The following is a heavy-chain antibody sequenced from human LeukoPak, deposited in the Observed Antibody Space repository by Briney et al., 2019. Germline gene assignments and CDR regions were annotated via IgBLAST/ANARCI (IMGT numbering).Heavy chain of an antibody. Sequence: SETLFLTCTVSGGSITTNYWSWIRQAPGKGLEWIGYISNSGSTNYNPSLKSRVTISIDTSKNQFSLRLSSATAADTAVYYCAREDPQLRIDYWGQGTLVTVSS. CDR2: ISNSGST. V-gene: IGHV4-59*01. CDR1: GGSITTNY. J-gene: IGHJ4*02. D-gene: IGHD5-24*01. CDR3: AREDPQLRIDY.